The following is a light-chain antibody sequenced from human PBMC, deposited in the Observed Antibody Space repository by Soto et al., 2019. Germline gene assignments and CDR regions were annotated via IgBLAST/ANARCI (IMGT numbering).Light chain of an antibody. V-gene: IGLV2-8*01. Sequence: QSALTQPPSASGSPGQSVTISCTGTSSDVGGYNYVSWYQHHPGKAPKLIIYEVYKRPSGVPDRLSGSKSGNTAALTVSGLQAEDEADYYCSSYVGTNSYVFGTGTKLTVL. CDR3: SSYVGTNSYV. J-gene: IGLJ1*01. CDR2: EVY. CDR1: SSDVGGYNY.